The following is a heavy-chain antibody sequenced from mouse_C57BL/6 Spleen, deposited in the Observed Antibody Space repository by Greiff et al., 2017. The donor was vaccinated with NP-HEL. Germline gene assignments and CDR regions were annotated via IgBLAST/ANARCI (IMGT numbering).Heavy chain of an antibody. CDR1: GYTFTSSW. CDR3: ARIKKIVATYFDY. CDR2: TNPTTGRT. J-gene: IGHJ2*01. Sequence: VQLQQSGAELVKAGASVKMSCKASGYTFTSSWMHWVKRRLGQGLEGFEGTNPTTGRTYYNEKFKSKATLTVDKSSSTAYMLLSGPTFEDSGVYYCARIKKIVATYFDYWGQGTTLTVSS. D-gene: IGHD1-1*01. V-gene: IGHV1S81*02.